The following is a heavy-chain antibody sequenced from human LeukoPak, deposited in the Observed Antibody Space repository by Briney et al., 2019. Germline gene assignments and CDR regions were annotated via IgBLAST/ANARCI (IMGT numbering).Heavy chain of an antibody. J-gene: IGHJ4*02. CDR1: GGSFSGYY. D-gene: IGHD2-2*03. Sequence: SSETLSLTCAVSGGSFSGYYWSWSRQPPGKGLGWSGGINHSGSTNYNPSLKSRVTTSVDTSRNQFSLTLSPVTAAVTAVYYCASSVDIVVVPAATPSNFDYWGQGTLVTVSS. CDR3: ASSVDIVVVPAATPSNFDY. CDR2: INHSGST. V-gene: IGHV4-34*01.